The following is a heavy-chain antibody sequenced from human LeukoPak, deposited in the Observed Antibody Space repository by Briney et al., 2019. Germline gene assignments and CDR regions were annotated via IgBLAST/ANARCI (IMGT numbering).Heavy chain of an antibody. CDR2: IYSGGST. CDR3: ARAPVTTTNYYYYGMDV. J-gene: IGHJ6*02. Sequence: PGGSPRLSCAASGFTSSRNAMNWVRQAPGKGLEWVSVIYSGGSTYYADSVKGRFTISRDNSKNTLYLQMNSLRAEDTAVYYCARAPVTTTNYYYYGMDVWGQGTTVTVSS. V-gene: IGHV3-53*01. D-gene: IGHD4-17*01. CDR1: GFTSSRNA.